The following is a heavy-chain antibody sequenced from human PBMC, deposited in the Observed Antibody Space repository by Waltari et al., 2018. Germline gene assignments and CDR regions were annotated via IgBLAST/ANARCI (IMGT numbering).Heavy chain of an antibody. D-gene: IGHD3-3*01. CDR3: ANNPYCAPARCLREWDY. CDR2: LNYEGSFS. CDR1: AFIPTNYR. J-gene: IGHJ4*02. Sequence: QVYLVESGGGVPPPGGSLILACAASAFIPTNYRTPCARQAPGKGLESVAFLNYEGSFSLYADSVRGRFTISRDSSKNTLYLEMTNLRTEDTAIYYCANNPYCAPARCLREWDYWGLGTPVYVSS. V-gene: IGHV3-30*02.